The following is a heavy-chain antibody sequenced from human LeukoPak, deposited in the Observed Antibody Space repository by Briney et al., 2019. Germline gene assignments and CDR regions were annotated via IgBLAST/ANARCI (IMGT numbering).Heavy chain of an antibody. CDR3: ARALDSSGWYIVDY. CDR1: GDSVSSNSAA. V-gene: IGHV6-1*01. D-gene: IGHD6-19*01. Sequence: SQTLSLTCAISGDSVSSNSAAWGWIRQSPSRGLEWLGRTYYRSKWYNDYAVSVKSRITINPDKSKNQLSLQLKSVTPEDTAVYYCARALDSSGWYIVDYWGQGTLVTVSS. CDR2: TYYRSKWYN. J-gene: IGHJ4*02.